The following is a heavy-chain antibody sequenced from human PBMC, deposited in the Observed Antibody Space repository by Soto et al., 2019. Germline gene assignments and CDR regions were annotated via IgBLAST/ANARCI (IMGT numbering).Heavy chain of an antibody. J-gene: IGHJ5*02. CDR2: IYYSGST. V-gene: IGHV4-31*03. CDR1: GGSISSGGYY. CDR3: ARDKEPNAHYYDIVGDLGFDP. Sequence: PSETLSLTCTVSGGSISSGGYYWSWIRQHPGKGLEWIGYIYYSGSTYYNPSLKSRVTISVDTSKNQFSLKLSSVTAAGTAVYYCARDKEPNAHYYDIVGDLGFDPWGQGTLVTVSS. D-gene: IGHD3-9*01.